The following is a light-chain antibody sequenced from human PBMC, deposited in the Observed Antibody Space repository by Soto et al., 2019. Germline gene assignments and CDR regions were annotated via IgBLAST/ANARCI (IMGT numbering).Light chain of an antibody. V-gene: IGKV1-8*01. CDR3: QQYYSYPHP. CDR2: AAS. J-gene: IGKJ1*01. Sequence: AIRMTQSPSSFSASTGDRVTITCRASQGISSYLAWYQQKPGKAPKLLIYAASTLQSGVPSRFSGSGSGTDFTLTISCLQSEDVATYYCQQYYSYPHPFGQGTNVEIK. CDR1: QGISSY.